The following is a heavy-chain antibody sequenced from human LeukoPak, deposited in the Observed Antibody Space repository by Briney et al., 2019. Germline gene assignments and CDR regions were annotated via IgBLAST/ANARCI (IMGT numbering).Heavy chain of an antibody. Sequence: ASMKVSCKASGYTFTGYYMHWVRQAPGQGLEWMGWINPNSGGTNYAQKLQGRVTMTTDTSTTTAYMELRSLRSDDTAVYYCARGVGVNSRPDYWGQGTLVTVSS. J-gene: IGHJ4*02. CDR3: ARGVGVNSRPDY. D-gene: IGHD1-26*01. V-gene: IGHV1-2*02. CDR1: GYTFTGYY. CDR2: INPNSGGT.